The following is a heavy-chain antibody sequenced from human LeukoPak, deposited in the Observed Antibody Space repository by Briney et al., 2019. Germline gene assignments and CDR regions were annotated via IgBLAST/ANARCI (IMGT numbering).Heavy chain of an antibody. J-gene: IGHJ5*02. D-gene: IGHD4-17*01. CDR3: ARFYGDYENWFDP. CDR1: GGSISSGGYS. V-gene: IGHV4-30-2*01. Sequence: LSLTCAVSGGSISSGGYSWSWIRQPPGKGLEWIGYIYHSGSTYYNPSLKSRVTISVDRSKNQFSLKLSSVTAADTAVYYCARFYGDYENWFDPWGQGTLVTVSS. CDR2: IYHSGST.